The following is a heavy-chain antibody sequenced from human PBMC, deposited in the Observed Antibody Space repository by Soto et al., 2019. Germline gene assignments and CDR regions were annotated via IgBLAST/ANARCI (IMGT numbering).Heavy chain of an antibody. J-gene: IGHJ6*03. CDR1: GFTFSSYG. CDR2: IWYDGSNK. V-gene: IGHV3-33*01. CDR3: ARDSAYSSSWYVDPTGYYYYYMDV. Sequence: GGSLRLSCAASGFTFSSYGMHWVRQAPGKGLEWVAVIWYDGSNKYYADSVKGRFTISRDNSKNTLYLQMNSLRAEDTAVYYCARDSAYSSSWYVDPTGYYYYYMDVWGKGTTVTVSS. D-gene: IGHD6-13*01.